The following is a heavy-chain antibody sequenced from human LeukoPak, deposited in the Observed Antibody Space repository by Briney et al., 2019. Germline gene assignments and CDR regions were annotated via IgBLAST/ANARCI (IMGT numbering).Heavy chain of an antibody. CDR2: ISSSSSYI. Sequence: GGSLRLSCAAPGFTFSSYSMNWVRQAPGKGLEWVSSISSSSSYIYYADSVKGRFTISRDNAKNSLYLQMNSLRAEDTAVYYCARDDYGDYAGFDYWGQGTLVTVSS. V-gene: IGHV3-21*01. CDR1: GFTFSSYS. J-gene: IGHJ4*02. CDR3: ARDDYGDYAGFDY. D-gene: IGHD4-17*01.